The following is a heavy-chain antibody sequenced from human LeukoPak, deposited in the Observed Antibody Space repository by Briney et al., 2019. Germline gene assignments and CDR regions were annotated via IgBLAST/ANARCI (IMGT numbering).Heavy chain of an antibody. V-gene: IGHV3-21*01. Sequence: GGSLRLSCAASGFTFSSYSMTWVRQAPGKGLEWVSSISTSSSYIYYADSVKGRFTISRDNAKNSLYLQMKSLRAEDTAVYYCARIGAGHFDYWGQGTLVTVSA. CDR2: ISTSSSYI. J-gene: IGHJ4*02. CDR3: ARIGAGHFDY. CDR1: GFTFSSYS. D-gene: IGHD3-22*01.